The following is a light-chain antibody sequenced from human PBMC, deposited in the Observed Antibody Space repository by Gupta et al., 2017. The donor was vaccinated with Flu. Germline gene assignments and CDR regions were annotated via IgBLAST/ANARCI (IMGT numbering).Light chain of an antibody. CDR1: SSDVGSYNL. V-gene: IGLV2-23*03. Sequence: QSALTQPASLSGSPGQSTTISRTGPSSDVGSYNLVSWYQQHPGKAPKLMIYEGSKRPSGVSNRFSGSKSGNTASLTISGLQAEDEADYYCCSHAGSSTFRVFGGGTKLTVL. J-gene: IGLJ3*02. CDR3: CSHAGSSTFRV. CDR2: EGS.